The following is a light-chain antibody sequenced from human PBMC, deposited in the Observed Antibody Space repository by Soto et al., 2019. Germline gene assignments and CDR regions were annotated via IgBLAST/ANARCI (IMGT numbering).Light chain of an antibody. V-gene: IGKV3-20*01. CDR3: QQYGSSPYT. J-gene: IGKJ2*01. CDR1: QSVSSSY. Sequence: EIVLTQSPGTLSLSPGERATLSCRASQSVSSSYLAWYQQKPGQAPRLLIYDASSRATGIPDRFSGSGSGTDFTLTLSRLEPEDFAVYFCQQYGSSPYTFGQGTKLDIK. CDR2: DAS.